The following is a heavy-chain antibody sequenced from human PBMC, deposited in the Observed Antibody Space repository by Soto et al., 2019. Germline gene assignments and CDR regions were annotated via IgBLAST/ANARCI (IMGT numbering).Heavy chain of an antibody. Sequence: GGSLRLSCAASGFTFSSYAMSWVRQAPGKGLEWVSAISGSGGSTYYADSVKGRFTISRDNSKNTLYLQMNSLRAEDTAVYYCAKDFGYYYSYNWFDPWGQGTLVTVSS. J-gene: IGHJ5*02. CDR1: GFTFSSYA. CDR3: AKDFGYYYSYNWFDP. CDR2: ISGSGGST. V-gene: IGHV3-23*01. D-gene: IGHD3-22*01.